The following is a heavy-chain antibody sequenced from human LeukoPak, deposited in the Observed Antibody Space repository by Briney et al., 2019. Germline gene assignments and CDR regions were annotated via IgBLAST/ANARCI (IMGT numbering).Heavy chain of an antibody. Sequence: EINHSGSTNYNPSLKSRVTISVDTSKNQFSLKLSSVTAADTAVYYCARTPNSGYSSSWFFDYWGQGTLVTVSS. CDR2: INHSGST. V-gene: IGHV4-34*01. J-gene: IGHJ4*02. D-gene: IGHD6-13*01. CDR3: ARTPNSGYSSSWFFDY.